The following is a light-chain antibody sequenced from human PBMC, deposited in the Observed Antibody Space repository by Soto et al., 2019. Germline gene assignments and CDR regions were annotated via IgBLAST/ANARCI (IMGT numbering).Light chain of an antibody. Sequence: EIVMTQSPATLSVSPGERATLSCRASQSVSSKLAWFQQKPGQAPSLLISDSSTRATGIPARFSGSGSGTEFTLTISSLQSDDSAVYYCQQYDNWPQTVGQGTKGDIK. CDR3: QQYDNWPQT. CDR2: DSS. J-gene: IGKJ1*01. V-gene: IGKV3-15*01. CDR1: QSVSSK.